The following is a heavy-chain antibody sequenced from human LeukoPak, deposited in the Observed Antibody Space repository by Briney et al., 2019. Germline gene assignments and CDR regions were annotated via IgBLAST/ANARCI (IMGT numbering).Heavy chain of an antibody. J-gene: IGHJ6*03. CDR1: GGTFSSYA. D-gene: IGHD5-18*01. CDR3: ARLGAMVREYYYYYMDV. V-gene: IGHV1-69*05. Sequence: SAKVSCKASGGTFSSYAISWVRQAPGQGLEWMGGIIPIFGTANYAQKFQGRVTITTDESTSTAYMELSSLRSEDTAVYYCARLGAMVREYYYYYMDVWGKGTTVTVSS. CDR2: IIPIFGTA.